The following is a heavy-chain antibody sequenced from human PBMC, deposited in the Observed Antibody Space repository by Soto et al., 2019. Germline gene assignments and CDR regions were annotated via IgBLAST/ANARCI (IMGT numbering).Heavy chain of an antibody. V-gene: IGHV6-1*01. J-gene: IGHJ5*02. CDR1: GDSVSSNSAA. CDR2: TYYRSKWYN. CDR3: ANGPGGRFDP. Sequence: QVQLQQSGPGLVKPSQTLSLTCAISGDSVSSNSAAWNWIRQSPSRGLEWLGRTYYRSKWYNVYAASVKXXIXIXRDPSKNQLSLQLNSVNPGDTAVYSCANGPGGRFDPRGQGTVVTVSS. D-gene: IGHD1-26*01.